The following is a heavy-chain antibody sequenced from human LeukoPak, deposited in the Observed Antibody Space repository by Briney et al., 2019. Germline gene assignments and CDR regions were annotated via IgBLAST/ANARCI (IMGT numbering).Heavy chain of an antibody. Sequence: GGALRLSCAASGFTFSSYAMSWVRQAPGKGLEGVSAISGSGGSTYYADSVKGRFTISRDNSKNTLYLQMNSLRAEDTAVYYCAKENTIFGVVIIPFDYWGQGTLVTVSS. CDR1: GFTFSSYA. CDR2: ISGSGGST. CDR3: AKENTIFGVVIIPFDY. D-gene: IGHD3-3*01. J-gene: IGHJ4*02. V-gene: IGHV3-23*01.